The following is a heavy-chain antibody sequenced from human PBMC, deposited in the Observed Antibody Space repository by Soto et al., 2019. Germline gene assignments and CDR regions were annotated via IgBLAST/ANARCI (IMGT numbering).Heavy chain of an antibody. D-gene: IGHD3-10*01. CDR1: GFTFSSYA. CDR3: AKGRGGNNRYSFDY. V-gene: IGHV3-23*01. CDR2: ITSDGGNT. J-gene: IGHJ4*02. Sequence: EVQLLESGGGLVQPGGSLRLSCAASGFTFSSYAMTWVRQAPGKGLEWVSTITSDGGNTYYVDSVKGRFTISRNNSKNTLYPQMNSLRAEDTAIYYCAKGRGGNNRYSFDYWGQGTLVTVSS.